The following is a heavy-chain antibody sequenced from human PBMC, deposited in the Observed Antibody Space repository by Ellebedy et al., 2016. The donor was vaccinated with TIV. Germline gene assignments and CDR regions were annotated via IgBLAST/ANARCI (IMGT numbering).Heavy chain of an antibody. Sequence: SETLSLTCTVSGGSISRYYWSWIRQPPGKGLEWIGKIYYTGTTNSNPSLQSKITLSLETSKNQFSLRLTSVTAADTAVYYCARIGGESFGERRIDYWGQGTLVTVSS. V-gene: IGHV4-59*01. CDR1: GGSISRYY. CDR2: IYYTGTT. D-gene: IGHD3-10*01. J-gene: IGHJ4*02. CDR3: ARIGGESFGERRIDY.